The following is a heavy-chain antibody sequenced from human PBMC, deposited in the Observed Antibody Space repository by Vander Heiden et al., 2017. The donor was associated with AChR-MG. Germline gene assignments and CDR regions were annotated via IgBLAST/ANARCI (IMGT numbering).Heavy chain of an antibody. CDR3: ARDRKRITIFGVVAMSYNWFDP. J-gene: IGHJ5*02. CDR2: IYTSGST. V-gene: IGHV4-4*07. CDR1: GGSISSYY. D-gene: IGHD3-3*01. Sequence: QVQLQESGPGLVKPSETLSLPCTVSGGSISSYYWSWIRQPAGKGLEWLGRIYTSGSTNYNPSLKSRVAMSVDTSKNQFSLKLSSVTAADTAVYYCARDRKRITIFGVVAMSYNWFDPWGQGTLVTVSS.